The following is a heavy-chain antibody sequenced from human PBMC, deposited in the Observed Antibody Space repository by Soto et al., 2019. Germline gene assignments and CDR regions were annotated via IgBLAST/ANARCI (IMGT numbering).Heavy chain of an antibody. J-gene: IGHJ4*02. V-gene: IGHV4-34*01. D-gene: IGHD1-20*01. Sequence: SETLSLTCAVYGGSFSGYYWSWIRQPPGKGLEWIGEINHSGSTNYNPSLKSRVTISVDTSKNQFSLKLSSATAADTAVYYCARAWYNWNLDYWGQGTLVTVSS. CDR1: GGSFSGYY. CDR2: INHSGST. CDR3: ARAWYNWNLDY.